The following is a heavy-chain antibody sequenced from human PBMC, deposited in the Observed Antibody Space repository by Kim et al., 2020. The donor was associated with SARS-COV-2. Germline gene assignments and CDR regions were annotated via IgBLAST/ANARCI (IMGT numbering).Heavy chain of an antibody. CDR3: AIDLAFYL. CDR2: INRNGSAQ. D-gene: IGHD3-16*02. Sequence: GGSLRLSCVASGFTFRNYWMSWVRQAPGKGLEWVANINRNGSAQYYVDSVMGRFTNSRDNAENSVYLQMNSLRAEDTAVYYCAIDLAFYLWGQGTLVTVSS. V-gene: IGHV3-7*03. CDR1: GFTFRNYW. J-gene: IGHJ4*02.